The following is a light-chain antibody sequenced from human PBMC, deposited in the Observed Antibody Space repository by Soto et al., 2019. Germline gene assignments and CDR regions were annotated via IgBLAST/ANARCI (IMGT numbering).Light chain of an antibody. Sequence: IGMKLDTKTPGVSPGGRATLSCRASQSVSSNLAWYQQKPGQAPRLLIYGASTRATGIPARFSGSGSGTEFTLTISSLQSEDCAVYYCQQYDNWPRTVGQGTKVDIK. CDR1: QSVSSN. V-gene: IGKV3-15*01. CDR3: QQYDNWPRT. CDR2: GAS. J-gene: IGKJ1*01.